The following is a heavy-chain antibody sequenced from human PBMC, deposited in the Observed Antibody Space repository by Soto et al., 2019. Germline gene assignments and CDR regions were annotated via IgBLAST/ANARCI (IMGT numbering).Heavy chain of an antibody. J-gene: IGHJ4*02. CDR2: INPSGGST. D-gene: IGHD2-15*01. CDR1: GYTFTSYY. CDR3: ARVCSGGSCYSDFAKFDY. Sequence: GASVKVSCKASGYTFTSYYMHWVRQAPGQGLEWMGIINPSGGSTSYAQKFQGRVTMTRDTSTSTVYMELSSLRSEDTAVYYCARVCSGGSCYSDFAKFDYWGQGTLVTVS. V-gene: IGHV1-46*01.